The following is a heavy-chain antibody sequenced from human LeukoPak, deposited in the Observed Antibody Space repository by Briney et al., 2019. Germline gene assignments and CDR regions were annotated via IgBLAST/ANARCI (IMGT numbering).Heavy chain of an antibody. Sequence: PGRSLRLSCAASGFNFRSYAMHWVRQAPGKGVEWVAVISYDGSNEDYTDSVKGRFIISRDDSKNIMSLQLNSLRVDDTAVYYCARGPDPVLRGPRRAFDLWGQGTMVIVSS. J-gene: IGHJ3*01. CDR2: ISYDGSNE. V-gene: IGHV3-30-3*01. CDR1: GFNFRSYA. CDR3: ARGPDPVLRGPRRAFDL. D-gene: IGHD1-14*01.